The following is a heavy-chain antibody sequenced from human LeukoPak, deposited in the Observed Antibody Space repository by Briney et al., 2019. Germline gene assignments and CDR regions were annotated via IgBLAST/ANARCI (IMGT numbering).Heavy chain of an antibody. CDR2: IYSGGST. CDR3: ARDPGGYCSGGSCYSELPDY. CDR1: GFTVSSNY. J-gene: IGHJ4*02. V-gene: IGHV3-53*01. D-gene: IGHD2-15*01. Sequence: GGSLRLSCAASGFTVSSNYMSWVRQAPGKGLEWVSVIYSGGSTYYADSVKGRFTISRDNSKNTLYLQMNSLRAEDTAVYYCARDPGGYCSGGSCYSELPDYWGQGTLVTVSS.